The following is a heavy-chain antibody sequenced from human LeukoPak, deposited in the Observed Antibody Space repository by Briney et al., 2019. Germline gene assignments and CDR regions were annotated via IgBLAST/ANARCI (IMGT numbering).Heavy chain of an antibody. D-gene: IGHD3-22*01. CDR1: GGSFSGYY. CDR2: INHSGST. CDR3: ARRLGPDSSGYSYYFDY. J-gene: IGHJ4*02. V-gene: IGHV4-34*01. Sequence: PSETLSLTCAVSGGSFSGYYWSWIRQPPGKGLEWIGEINHSGSTNYNPSLKSRVTISVDTSKNQFSLKLSSVTAADTAVYYCARRLGPDSSGYSYYFDYWGQGTLVTVSS.